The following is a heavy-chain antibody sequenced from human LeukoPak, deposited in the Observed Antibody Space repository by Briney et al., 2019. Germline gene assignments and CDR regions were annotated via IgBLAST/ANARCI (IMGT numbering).Heavy chain of an antibody. J-gene: IGHJ4*02. V-gene: IGHV3-48*01. CDR2: ISSSSSTI. CDR1: GFTFSSYS. D-gene: IGHD5-18*01. CDR3: ARDQGNSYGYIGYYFDY. Sequence: GGSLRLSCAASGFTFSSYSMNWVRQAPGKGLEWVSYISSSSSTIYYADSVKGRFTISRDNAKNSLYLQMNSLRAEDTAVYYCARDQGNSYGYIGYYFDYWGQGTLVTVSS.